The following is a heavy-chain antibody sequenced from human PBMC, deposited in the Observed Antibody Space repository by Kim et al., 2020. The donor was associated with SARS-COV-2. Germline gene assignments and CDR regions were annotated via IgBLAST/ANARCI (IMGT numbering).Heavy chain of an antibody. V-gene: IGHV1-2*02. CDR2: INPNSGGT. J-gene: IGHJ4*02. Sequence: ASVKVSCKASGYTFTGYYMHWVRQAPGQGLEWMGWINPNSGGTNYAQKFQGRVTMTRDTSISTAYMELSRLRSDDTAVYYCARAAEAEVTLWFGELAQNYYFDHWGQGTLVTVSS. CDR1: GYTFTGYY. CDR3: ARAAEAEVTLWFGELAQNYYFDH. D-gene: IGHD3-10*01.